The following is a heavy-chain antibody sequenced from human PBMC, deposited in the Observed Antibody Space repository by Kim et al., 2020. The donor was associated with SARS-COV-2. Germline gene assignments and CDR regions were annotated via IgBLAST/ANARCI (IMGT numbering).Heavy chain of an antibody. CDR3: ASRYYDSSGYFDY. D-gene: IGHD3-22*01. Sequence: YAQKFQGRVTMTRDTATGPVYMELSSLRSEYTAVYYCASRYYDSSGYFDYWGQGTLVTVSS. V-gene: IGHV1-46*01. J-gene: IGHJ4*02.